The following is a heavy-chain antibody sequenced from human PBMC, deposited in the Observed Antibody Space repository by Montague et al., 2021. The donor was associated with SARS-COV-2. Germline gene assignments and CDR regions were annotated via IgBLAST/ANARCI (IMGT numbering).Heavy chain of an antibody. D-gene: IGHD6-19*01. J-gene: IGHJ5*02. CDR3: ARHPSYSSGWYDWFDP. CDR1: DGSISSYY. V-gene: IGHV4-59*08. Sequence: SETLSLTCTVSDGSISSYYWSWIRQPPGKGLEWIGYIFYSGNTNYNPSLKSRVTISIDTSKNQFSLKLRSVTAADTAVYYCARHPSYSSGWYDWFDPWGQGTLGTVSS. CDR2: IFYSGNT.